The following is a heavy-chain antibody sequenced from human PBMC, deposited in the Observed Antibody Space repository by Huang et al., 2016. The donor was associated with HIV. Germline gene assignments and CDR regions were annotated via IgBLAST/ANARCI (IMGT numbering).Heavy chain of an antibody. CDR1: TFPFGAYW. Sequence: VESGGRSVQPGGSIKLSCVGSTFPFGAYWWSWVRQPPGKGLEWVANIKKDESEKYYVDSGKGRFNISRDNARKVLFLEMDDLRVEDTAIYFCATKTAGMDIWGQGTTVTVSS. CDR2: IKKDESEK. CDR3: ATKTAGMDI. J-gene: IGHJ6*02. D-gene: IGHD1-7*01. V-gene: IGHV3-7*01.